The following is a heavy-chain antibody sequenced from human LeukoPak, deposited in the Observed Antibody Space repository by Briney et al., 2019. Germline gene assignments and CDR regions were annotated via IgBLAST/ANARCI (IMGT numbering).Heavy chain of an antibody. CDR2: LNPSGGSS. CDR3: ARLEVRGVTPYAFDI. J-gene: IGHJ3*02. V-gene: IGHV1-46*01. CDR1: GYTVTSYY. D-gene: IGHD3-10*01. Sequence: ASVKVSCKASGYTVTSYYMHWVRQAPGQGLEWMAILNPSGGSSNYAQKFQGRATLTRATSTGTVYMELSSLRSEDTAVYYCARLEVRGVTPYAFDIWGQGTMVTVSS.